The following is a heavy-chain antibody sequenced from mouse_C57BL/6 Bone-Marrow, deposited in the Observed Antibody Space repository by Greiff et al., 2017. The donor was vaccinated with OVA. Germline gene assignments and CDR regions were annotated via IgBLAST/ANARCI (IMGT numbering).Heavy chain of an antibody. CDR1: GFTFSDYG. V-gene: IGHV5-17*01. CDR3: ASPYYYGSSPYAMDY. CDR2: ISSGSSTI. J-gene: IGHJ4*01. Sequence: EVQLVESGGGLVKPGGSLKLSCAASGFTFSDYGMHWVRQAPEKGLEWVAYISSGSSTIYYADTVKGRFTISRDNAKNTLFLQMTSLRSEDTAMYYCASPYYYGSSPYAMDYWGQGTSVTVSS. D-gene: IGHD1-1*01.